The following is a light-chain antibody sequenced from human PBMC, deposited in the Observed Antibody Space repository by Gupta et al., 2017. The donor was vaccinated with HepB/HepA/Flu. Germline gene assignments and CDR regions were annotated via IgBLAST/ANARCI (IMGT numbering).Light chain of an antibody. CDR3: QQQYSYLPFT. CDR1: QNINNW. V-gene: IGKV1-5*03. CDR2: KAS. Sequence: DVQMIQSPSTLSASVGDRVTITCRASQNINNWLAWYKQKPGKAPKLLIYKASNLESGVPSRFSGSGCGTEFTLIISSRQPDDFSAYYCQQQYSYLPFTFGQGTTVDIE. J-gene: IGKJ3*01.